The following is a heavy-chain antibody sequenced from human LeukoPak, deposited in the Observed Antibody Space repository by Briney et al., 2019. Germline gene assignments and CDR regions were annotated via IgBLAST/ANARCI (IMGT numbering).Heavy chain of an antibody. CDR3: TREGVYSPDPTSYHRLPFDF. CDR1: GYTFTSYY. D-gene: IGHD3-16*02. CDR2: IIPTLDVA. J-gene: IGHJ3*01. V-gene: IGHV1-69*04. Sequence: GASVKVSCKASGYTFTSYYMHWVRQAPGQGLEWMGRIIPTLDVANFAQKFKGRVTITADKSTNTAHLELSSLRSEDTAVYYCTREGVYSPDPTSYHRLPFDFWGEGTVVTVSS.